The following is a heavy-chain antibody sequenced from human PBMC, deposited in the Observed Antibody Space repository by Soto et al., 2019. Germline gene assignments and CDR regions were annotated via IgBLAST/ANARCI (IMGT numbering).Heavy chain of an antibody. J-gene: IGHJ6*02. CDR1: GYSFTSYW. D-gene: IGHD6-13*01. CDR2: IDPSDSYT. Sequence: GESLKISCNGSGYSFTSYWISWVRQMPWKGLEWMGRIDPSDSYTNYSPSFQGHVTISADKSISTAYLQWSSLKASDTAMYYCARHKYSSSWYGYYYYYGMDVWGQGTTVTVSS. V-gene: IGHV5-10-1*01. CDR3: ARHKYSSSWYGYYYYYGMDV.